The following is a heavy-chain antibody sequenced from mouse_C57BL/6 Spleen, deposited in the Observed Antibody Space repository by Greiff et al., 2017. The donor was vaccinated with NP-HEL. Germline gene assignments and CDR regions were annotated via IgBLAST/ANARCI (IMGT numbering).Heavy chain of an antibody. CDR2: FYPGSGSI. CDR1: GYTFTEYS. V-gene: IGHV1-62-2*01. CDR3: GRHEDGNFMDY. J-gene: IGHJ2*01. Sequence: QVQLQQSGAELVKPGASVKLSCKASGYTFTEYSIHWVKQRSGQGLEWIGWFYPGSGSINYNEKFKDKATLTADKSSSTVYMELSSLTSEAAAVYCGGRHEDGNFMDYWGQGTTLTVSS. D-gene: IGHD1-1*01.